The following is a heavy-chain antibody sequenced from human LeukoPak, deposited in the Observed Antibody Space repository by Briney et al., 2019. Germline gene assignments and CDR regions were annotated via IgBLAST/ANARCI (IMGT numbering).Heavy chain of an antibody. CDR1: GGTFSSYA. D-gene: IGHD3-10*01. Sequence: ASVKVSCKASGGTFSSYAISWVRQAPGQGLEWMGGIIPIFGTANYAQKFQGRVTITADESTSTAYMELCSLRSEDTAVYYCARGFGELLLRGFRFDPWGQGTLVTVSS. V-gene: IGHV1-69*13. CDR2: IIPIFGTA. J-gene: IGHJ5*02. CDR3: ARGFGELLLRGFRFDP.